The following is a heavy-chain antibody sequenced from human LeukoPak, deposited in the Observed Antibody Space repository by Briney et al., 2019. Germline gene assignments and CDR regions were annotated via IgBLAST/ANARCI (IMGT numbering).Heavy chain of an antibody. CDR1: GGSFSGYY. CDR3: AREILAAAGIDY. V-gene: IGHV4-34*01. D-gene: IGHD6-13*01. Sequence: SETLSLTCAVYGGSFSGYYWSWIRQPPGKGLEWIGEINHSGSTNYNPSLKSRDTISVDTSKNQFSLKLSSVTAADTAVYYCAREILAAAGIDYWGQGTLVTVSS. J-gene: IGHJ4*02. CDR2: INHSGST.